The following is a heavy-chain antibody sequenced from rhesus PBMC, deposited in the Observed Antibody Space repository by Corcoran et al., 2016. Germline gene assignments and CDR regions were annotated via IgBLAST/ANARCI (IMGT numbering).Heavy chain of an antibody. Sequence: QLQLQESGPGLVQPSETLSLTCAVSGGSISSNNWSWIRQPPGKGLEWLGPISGSGGSTDYNPSLKSRFTISTDTSKNQVSLKLSAMTAADTAVYYCARGGYGYPFDFWGQGVLVTVSS. J-gene: IGHJ4*01. CDR1: GGSISSNN. CDR2: ISGSGGST. CDR3: ARGGYGYPFDF. V-gene: IGHV4-173*01. D-gene: IGHD5-36*01.